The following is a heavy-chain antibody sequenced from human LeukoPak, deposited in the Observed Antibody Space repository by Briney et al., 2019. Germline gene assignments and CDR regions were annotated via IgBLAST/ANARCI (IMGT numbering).Heavy chain of an antibody. V-gene: IGHV4-39*01. J-gene: IGHJ5*02. CDR1: GGSISSSSYY. Sequence: PSETLSLTCTVSGGSISSSSYYWGWIRQPPGKGLEWIGSIYYSGSTYYNPSLKSRATISVDTSKNQFSLKLSSVTAAGTAVYYCARPYYYDSSGYSMGWNWFDPWGQGTLVTVSS. D-gene: IGHD3-22*01. CDR2: IYYSGST. CDR3: ARPYYYDSSGYSMGWNWFDP.